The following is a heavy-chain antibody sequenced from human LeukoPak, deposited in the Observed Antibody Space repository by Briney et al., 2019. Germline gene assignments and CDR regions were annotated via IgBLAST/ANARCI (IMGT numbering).Heavy chain of an antibody. CDR2: INPNSGGT. D-gene: IGHD3-22*01. V-gene: IGHV1-2*02. CDR1: GYTFTSYT. CDR3: ARHPRYDSSGYYYPI. Sequence: GSVKVSCKASGYTFTSYTIHWVRQAPGQRLEWMGWINPNSGGTNYAQKFQGRVTMTRDTSISTAYMELSRLRSDDTAVYYCARHPRYDSSGYYYPIWGQGTMVTVSS. J-gene: IGHJ3*02.